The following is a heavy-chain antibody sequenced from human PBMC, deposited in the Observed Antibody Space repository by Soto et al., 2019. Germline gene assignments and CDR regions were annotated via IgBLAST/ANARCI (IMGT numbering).Heavy chain of an antibody. Sequence: QVQLVQSGPEVKKPGASVKVSCQASGYTFISYGINWVRQAPGQGLEGMGWVNIYNDKTNYAQKFQGRVTMTTDTPTSTASLELKSLSSDDTAIYYCARERGGYSYGDCWGQGTLVTVSP. CDR3: ARERGGYSYGDC. CDR2: VNIYNDKT. J-gene: IGHJ4*02. D-gene: IGHD5-18*01. CDR1: GYTFISYG. V-gene: IGHV1-18*01.